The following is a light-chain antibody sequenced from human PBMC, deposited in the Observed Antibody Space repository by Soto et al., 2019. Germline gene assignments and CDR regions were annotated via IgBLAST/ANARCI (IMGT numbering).Light chain of an antibody. Sequence: EVVMTQSPATLSVSPGERATLSCRASQSVSNNLAWYQQRPGQAPRLLIFAASTRATGIPARFSASGSGTEFTLTISSLQSEDCAVYYCQQYNNWPPLTFGGGTKVEIK. CDR2: AAS. CDR3: QQYNNWPPLT. CDR1: QSVSNN. V-gene: IGKV3-15*01. J-gene: IGKJ4*01.